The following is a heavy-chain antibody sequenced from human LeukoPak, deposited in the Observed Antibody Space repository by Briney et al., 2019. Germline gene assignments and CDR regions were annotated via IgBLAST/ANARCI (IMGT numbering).Heavy chain of an antibody. CDR2: IYSDGGT. V-gene: IGHV3-66*02. CDR3: AASIVADF. J-gene: IGHJ4*02. CDR1: GFPVSGNY. Sequence: PGGSLRLSCAVSGFPVSGNYMDWVRQAPGKGLEWVSLIYSDGGTYYADSVKGRFTISRDNSKNALYLQMNSLRTEDTAVYYCAASIVADFWGQGTLVTVSS. D-gene: IGHD5-12*01.